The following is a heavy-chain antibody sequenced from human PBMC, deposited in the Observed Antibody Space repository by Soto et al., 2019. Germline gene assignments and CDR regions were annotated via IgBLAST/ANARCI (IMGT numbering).Heavy chain of an antibody. CDR3: ARSQTEWLLYAVAFDI. CDR2: TYYRSKWYN. CDR1: GDSVSSNSAA. J-gene: IGHJ3*02. V-gene: IGHV6-1*01. Sequence: SQTLSLTCAISGDSVSSNSAAWNWIRQSPSRGLEWLGRTYYRSKWYNDYAVSVKSRITINPDTSKNQFSLQLNSVTPEDTAVYYCARSQTEWLLYAVAFDIWGQGTMVTV. D-gene: IGHD3-3*01.